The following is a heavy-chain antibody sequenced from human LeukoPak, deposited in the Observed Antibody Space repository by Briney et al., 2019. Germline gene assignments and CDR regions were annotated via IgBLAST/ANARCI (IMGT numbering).Heavy chain of an antibody. D-gene: IGHD3-10*02. CDR1: GYTFTSYY. CDR3: ARDLQIVTTDMLGGFFDP. V-gene: IGHV1-46*01. J-gene: IGHJ5*02. CDR2: INPSGGST. Sequence: ASVKVSCKVSGYTFTSYYVHWVRQAPGHGLEWMGIINPSGGSTSYAGKFQGRVTMTRDTSTSTVYMELSSLRSEDTAVYYCARDLQIVTTDMLGGFFDPWGQGTLVTVSS.